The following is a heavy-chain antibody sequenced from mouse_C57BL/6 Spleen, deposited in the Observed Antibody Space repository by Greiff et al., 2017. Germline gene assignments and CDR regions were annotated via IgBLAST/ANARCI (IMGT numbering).Heavy chain of an antibody. Sequence: VQLKESGPELVKPGASVKMSCKASGYTFTDYNMHWVKQSHGKSLEWIGYINPNNGGTSYNQKFKGKATLTVNKSSSTAYMELRSLTSADSAVYYCARGEWYAMDYWGQGTSVTVSS. V-gene: IGHV1-22*01. CDR1: GYTFTDYN. J-gene: IGHJ4*01. CDR3: ARGEWYAMDY. CDR2: INPNNGGT. D-gene: IGHD1-3*01.